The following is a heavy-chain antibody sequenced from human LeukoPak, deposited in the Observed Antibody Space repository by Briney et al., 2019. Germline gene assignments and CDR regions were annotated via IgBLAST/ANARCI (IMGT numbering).Heavy chain of an antibody. CDR3: ASHYYDSSGYYSDY. CDR1: GYTFTGHY. J-gene: IGHJ4*02. D-gene: IGHD3-22*01. V-gene: IGHV1-2*02. CDR2: INPNSGGT. Sequence: ASVKVSCKASGYTFTGHYMHWVRQAPGQGLEWMGWINPNSGGTNYAQKFQGRVTMTRDTSISTAYMELSRLRSDDTAVYYCASHYYDSSGYYSDYWGQGTLVTVSS.